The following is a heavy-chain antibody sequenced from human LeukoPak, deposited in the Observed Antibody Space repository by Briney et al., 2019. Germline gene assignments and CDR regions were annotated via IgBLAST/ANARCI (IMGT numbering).Heavy chain of an antibody. Sequence: GGSLRLSCAASGFSFSDYWMHWVRQAPGKGLVWVSRINNDGSSVTYAEPLKGRLSISRDNAKNTVYLQMDSLTGEDTAVYFCARGGAGTFDYWGQGILVTVSS. CDR2: INNDGSSV. CDR1: GFSFSDYW. CDR3: ARGGAGTFDY. J-gene: IGHJ4*02. D-gene: IGHD3-16*01. V-gene: IGHV3-74*01.